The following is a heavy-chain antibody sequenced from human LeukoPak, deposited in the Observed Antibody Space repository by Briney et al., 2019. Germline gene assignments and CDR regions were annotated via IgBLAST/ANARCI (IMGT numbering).Heavy chain of an antibody. Sequence: ASVKVSCKASGYIFTNYAMNWVRQAPGQGLEWMGRINTNAGNPTYAQGFTGRFVFSLDTSVSTAYLQVSSLKAEDTAVYYCARDHFPGPYYYYGMDVWGQGTTVTVSS. CDR1: GYIFTNYA. CDR2: INTNAGNP. CDR3: ARDHFPGPYYYYGMDV. V-gene: IGHV7-4-1*02. J-gene: IGHJ6*02. D-gene: IGHD3-3*02.